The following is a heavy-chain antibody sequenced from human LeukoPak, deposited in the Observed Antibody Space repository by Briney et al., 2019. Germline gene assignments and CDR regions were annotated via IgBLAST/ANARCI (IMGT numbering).Heavy chain of an antibody. J-gene: IGHJ4*02. D-gene: IGHD6-19*01. Sequence: SETLSLTCTVSGDSISSSSYYWGFIRQPPGQGLEWTGSIYYSGSTYYNASFKTRVTISLDTSKNQFSLKLSSVTAADTAVYYCARGRSGGWYCDYWVQGTLVTVSS. V-gene: IGHV4-39*01. CDR2: IYYSGST. CDR3: ARGRSGGWYCDY. CDR1: GDSISSSSYY.